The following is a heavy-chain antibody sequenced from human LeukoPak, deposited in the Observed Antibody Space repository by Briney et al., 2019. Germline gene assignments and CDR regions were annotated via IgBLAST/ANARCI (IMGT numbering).Heavy chain of an antibody. CDR2: ISGSGGST. CDR1: GFTFSSNA. Sequence: GGCLRLSCAASGFTFSSNAMSWVRQAPGEGLEWVSGISGSGGSTYYADSVKGRFTISRDNSKNTLYLQVNSLRAEDTAVYYCAKGYRTAVADLYYFDYWGQGTLVTVSS. CDR3: AKGYRTAVADLYYFDY. V-gene: IGHV3-23*01. D-gene: IGHD6-19*01. J-gene: IGHJ4*02.